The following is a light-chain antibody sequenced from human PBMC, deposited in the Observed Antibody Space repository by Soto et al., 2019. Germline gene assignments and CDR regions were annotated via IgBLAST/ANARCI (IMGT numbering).Light chain of an antibody. J-gene: IGKJ1*01. CDR3: QKYNTVPWT. V-gene: IGKV1-27*01. CDR1: QGISNY. Sequence: DIQMTQSPSSLSASIGDRVTITCRASQGISNYLVWYQQKPGKVPTLLIYAASTWQSGVPSRFSGSGSGTDFTLTINSLQPEDAATYYCQKYNTVPWTFGQGSKVEIK. CDR2: AAS.